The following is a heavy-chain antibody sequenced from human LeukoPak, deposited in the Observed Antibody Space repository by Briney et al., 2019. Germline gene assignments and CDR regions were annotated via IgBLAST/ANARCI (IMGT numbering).Heavy chain of an antibody. Sequence: PGGSLRLSCAASGFTFSSYSMNWVRQAPGKGLEWVSSITSSSSYIYYADSVRGRFTISRDNAKNSLYLQMNSLRAEDTAVYYCARDIVGATGDAFDIWGQGTMVTVSS. CDR3: ARDIVGATGDAFDI. D-gene: IGHD1-26*01. J-gene: IGHJ3*02. V-gene: IGHV3-21*01. CDR2: ITSSSSYI. CDR1: GFTFSSYS.